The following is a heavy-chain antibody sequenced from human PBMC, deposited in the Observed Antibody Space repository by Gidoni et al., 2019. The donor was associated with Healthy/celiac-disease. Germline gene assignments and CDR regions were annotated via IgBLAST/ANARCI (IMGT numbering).Heavy chain of an antibody. Sequence: EVQLLESGGGLVQPGGSLRLSCAASGFTFSSYAMSWVLQAPGKGLEWGSAMSGSGGSTDYADSVKGRFTISRDNSKNTLYLQMNSLRAEDTAVYYCAKDGAGALRYFDWLPQYYYYGMDVWGQGTTVTVSS. CDR1: GFTFSSYA. CDR3: AKDGAGALRYFDWLPQYYYYGMDV. D-gene: IGHD3-9*01. J-gene: IGHJ6*02. CDR2: MSGSGGST. V-gene: IGHV3-23*01.